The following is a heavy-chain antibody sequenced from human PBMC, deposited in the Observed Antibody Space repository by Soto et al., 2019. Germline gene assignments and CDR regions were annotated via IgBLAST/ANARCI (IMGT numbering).Heavy chain of an antibody. J-gene: IGHJ3*02. D-gene: IGHD2-21*01. V-gene: IGHV3-23*01. CDR2: ISGSGDIT. Sequence: VQLLESGGGLVQPGGSLRLSCAASGFTFSNYAMNWVRQAPGKGLEWVSGISGSGDITYHADSVKGRLTISSDNSKKPPYLKLKSLRAEDTAIHYCPKDLPSCGDLDGAFDIWGQGTMVTASS. CDR3: PKDLPSCGDLDGAFDI. CDR1: GFTFSNYA.